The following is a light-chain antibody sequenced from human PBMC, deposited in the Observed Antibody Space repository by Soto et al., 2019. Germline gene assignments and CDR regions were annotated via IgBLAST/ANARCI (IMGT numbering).Light chain of an antibody. CDR2: GAS. CDR3: QQYGSSPWT. CDR1: QSVSSSY. J-gene: IGKJ1*01. Sequence: EIVLTXSPGTXSXSPGERATLSCRASQSVSSSYLAWYQQKPGQAPRLLIYGASSRATGIPDRFSGSGSGTDFTLTISRLEPEDFAVYYCQQYGSSPWTFGQGTKVEIK. V-gene: IGKV3-20*01.